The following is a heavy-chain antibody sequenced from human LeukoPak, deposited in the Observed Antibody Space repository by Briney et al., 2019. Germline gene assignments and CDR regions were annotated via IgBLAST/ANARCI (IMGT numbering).Heavy chain of an antibody. CDR2: VYTGRST. D-gene: IGHD4-17*01. V-gene: IGHV4-61*02. J-gene: IGHJ4*02. CDR3: ARAPPPTGYFDS. CDR1: GASISSGNDY. Sequence: SETLSLTCTVSGASISSGNDYWSWIRQPAGKGLEWIGRVYTGRSTNYNPSLKSRVTMSIDTSKNQFSLKLSSVTAADTAVYYCARAPPPTGYFDSWGQGALVTVSS.